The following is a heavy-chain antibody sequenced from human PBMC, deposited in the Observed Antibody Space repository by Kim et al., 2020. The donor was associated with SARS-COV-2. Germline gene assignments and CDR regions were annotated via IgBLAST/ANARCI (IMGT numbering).Heavy chain of an antibody. Sequence: QGRVTMTRDTSTSTVYMELSSLRSEDTAVYYCARDNYDSSGYYYVGAFDIWGQGTMVTVSS. CDR3: ARDNYDSSGYYYVGAFDI. J-gene: IGHJ3*02. D-gene: IGHD3-22*01. V-gene: IGHV1-46*01.